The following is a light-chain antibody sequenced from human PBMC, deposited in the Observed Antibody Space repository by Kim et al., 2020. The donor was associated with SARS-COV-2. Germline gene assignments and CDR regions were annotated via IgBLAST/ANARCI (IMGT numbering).Light chain of an antibody. J-gene: IGKJ2*02. Sequence: PGERVTLSCRASQSLRSSYLTWYQQKPGQAPRLVIYGASTRDTGIPARFSGSGSGTDFTLTISSLQPEDFAVYYCQQDYNSSRTFGQGTKLEI. CDR1: QSLRSSY. CDR3: QQDYNSSRT. V-gene: IGKV3D-7*01. CDR2: GAS.